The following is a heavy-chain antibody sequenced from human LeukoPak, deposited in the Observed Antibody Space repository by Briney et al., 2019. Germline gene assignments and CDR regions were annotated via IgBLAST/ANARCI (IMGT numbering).Heavy chain of an antibody. V-gene: IGHV1-69*13. CDR3: ARVPGGCSGGSCYSGYYYYYMDV. J-gene: IGHJ6*03. CDR1: GYTFTGYY. Sequence: GASVKVSCKASGYTFTGYYMHWVRQAPGQGLEWMGGIIPIFGTANYAQKFQGRVTITADESTSTAYMELSSLRSEDTAVYYCARVPGGCSGGSCYSGYYYYYMDVWGKGTTVTISS. CDR2: IIPIFGTA. D-gene: IGHD2-15*01.